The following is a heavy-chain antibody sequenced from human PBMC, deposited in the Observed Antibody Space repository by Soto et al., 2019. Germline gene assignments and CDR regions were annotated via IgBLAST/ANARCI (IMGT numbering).Heavy chain of an antibody. CDR2: IYYSGYT. J-gene: IGHJ4*02. V-gene: IGHV4-31*03. CDR3: ATAPSI. CDR1: GGSISSGGYY. Sequence: QVQLQESGPGLVKPSQTLSLTCTVSGGSISSGGYYWNWIRQHPGKGLEWIGYIYYSGYTYYNPSLKRRVTIPVDTSNTQFSLKLSSVTAADTAVSYCATAPSIWGQGTLVTVSS.